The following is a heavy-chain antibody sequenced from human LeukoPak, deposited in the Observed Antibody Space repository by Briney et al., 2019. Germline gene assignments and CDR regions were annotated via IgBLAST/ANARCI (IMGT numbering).Heavy chain of an antibody. V-gene: IGHV4-39*07. CDR3: ARVNYYDSSDCPGDF. CDR1: GGSISNSNYY. CDR2: IYYGGST. D-gene: IGHD3-22*01. J-gene: IGHJ4*02. Sequence: TASGTLSLTCTVSGGSISNSNYYWGWIRQPPGKGLEWIGSIYYGGSTYYKSSLESRVTISIDTSRNQFSLKLSSVTAADTAVYYCARVNYYDSSDCPGDFWGQGTLVAVSS.